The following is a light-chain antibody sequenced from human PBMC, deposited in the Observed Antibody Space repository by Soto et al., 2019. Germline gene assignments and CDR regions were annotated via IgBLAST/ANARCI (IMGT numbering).Light chain of an antibody. V-gene: IGLV2-8*01. Sequence: QSALTQPPSASGSPGQSVTISCTGTSSDVGGYNYVSWYQQHPGKAPKVMIYEVNKRPSGVPDRFSGSKSGNTASLTVSGLQAEDEADYYCSSYAGSNHYVFGTGTKLTVL. CDR2: EVN. CDR3: SSYAGSNHYV. CDR1: SSDVGGYNY. J-gene: IGLJ1*01.